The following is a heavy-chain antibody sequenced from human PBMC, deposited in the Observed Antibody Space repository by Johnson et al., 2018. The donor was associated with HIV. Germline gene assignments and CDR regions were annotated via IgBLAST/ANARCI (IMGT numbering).Heavy chain of an antibody. V-gene: IGHV3-13*01. CDR1: GFTFSSYD. CDR3: ARACSAAHCYSAQAFDI. Sequence: VQLVESGGGLVQPWGSLRLSCAASGFTFSSYDMHWVRHATGKGLAWVSAIGTVGDTYYVGSVKGRFTISRDNAKNSLYLQVNSLRAGDTAVYYCARACSAAHCYSAQAFDIWGQGTMVTVSS. CDR2: IGTVGDT. D-gene: IGHD2-15*01. J-gene: IGHJ3*02.